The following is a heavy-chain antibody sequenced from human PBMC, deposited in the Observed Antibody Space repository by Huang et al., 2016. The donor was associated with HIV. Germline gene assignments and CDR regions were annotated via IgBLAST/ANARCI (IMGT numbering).Heavy chain of an antibody. J-gene: IGHJ1*01. V-gene: IGHV1-18*01. CDR1: GYTFTNYA. CDR3: ARERYYYDRSGYYTPVEYFHH. D-gene: IGHD3-22*01. Sequence: QVQLVQSGAEVKKPGASVKVSCKASGYTFTNYAINWVRQAPGQSLEWMGWISGYNGKTNDAQKVQGRVTMTKDTSTSTAYMELRSLRSDDTAVYYCARERYYYDRSGYYTPVEYFHHWGQGTLVTVSS. CDR2: ISGYNGKT.